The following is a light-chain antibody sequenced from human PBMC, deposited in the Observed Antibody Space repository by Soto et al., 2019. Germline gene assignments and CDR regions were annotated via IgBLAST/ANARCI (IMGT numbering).Light chain of an antibody. J-gene: IGLJ2*01. CDR1: SSDVGGYNY. V-gene: IGLV2-14*01. CDR2: DVS. CDR3: SSYTSSTYVV. Sequence: QSALTQPASVSGSPGQSITISCTGTSSDVGGYNYVSWFQQHPGKAPKLMIYDVSNRPSGVSNRFSGSKSGNTASLTISGLQADDEAYYYCSSYTSSTYVVFGGGTKVTVL.